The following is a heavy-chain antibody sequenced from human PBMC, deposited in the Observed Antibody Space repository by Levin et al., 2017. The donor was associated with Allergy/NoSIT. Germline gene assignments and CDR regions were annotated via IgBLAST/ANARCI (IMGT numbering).Heavy chain of an antibody. CDR1: GGTFSSYT. Sequence: SVKVSCKASGGTFSSYTISWVRQAPGQGLEWMGRIIPILGIANYAQKFQGRVTITADKSTSTAYMELSSLRSEDTAVYYCARGHGPTNPDREYYYYYYGMDVWGQGTTVTVSS. D-gene: IGHD1-14*01. CDR2: IIPILGIA. J-gene: IGHJ6*02. V-gene: IGHV1-69*02. CDR3: ARGHGPTNPDREYYYYYYGMDV.